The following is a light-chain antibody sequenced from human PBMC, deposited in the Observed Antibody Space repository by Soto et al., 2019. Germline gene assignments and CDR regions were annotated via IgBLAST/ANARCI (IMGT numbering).Light chain of an antibody. CDR3: QQRSTPLT. Sequence: EIVLTQSPATLSLSPGERATLSCRASKSVSSYLAWYQQKPGQAPRLLIYDASSRATGIPARFSGSGSGTDFTLTISSLEPEDFAVYYCQQRSTPLTFGGGTKVEIK. CDR1: KSVSSY. CDR2: DAS. J-gene: IGKJ4*01. V-gene: IGKV3-11*01.